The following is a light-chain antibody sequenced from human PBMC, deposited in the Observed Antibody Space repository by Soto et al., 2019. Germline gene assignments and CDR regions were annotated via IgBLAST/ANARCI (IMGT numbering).Light chain of an antibody. CDR3: QQRSKWPPIWT. J-gene: IGKJ1*01. CDR2: DAS. V-gene: IGKV3-11*01. Sequence: VFTQSPATLSLSPGERATLSCRASQSVSSYLAWYQQKPGQAPRLLIYDASNRATGIPARFSGSGSGTDFTLTISSLEPEDFAVYYCQQRSKWPPIWTFGQGTKVDIK. CDR1: QSVSSY.